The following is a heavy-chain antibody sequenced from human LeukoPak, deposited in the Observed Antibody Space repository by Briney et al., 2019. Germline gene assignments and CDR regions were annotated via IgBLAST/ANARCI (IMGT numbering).Heavy chain of an antibody. CDR3: AKAGATPLLDY. CDR1: GFTFSSYS. CDR2: ISSSSSYI. J-gene: IGHJ4*02. D-gene: IGHD6-25*01. Sequence: GGSLRLSCAASGFTFSSYSMNWVRQAPGKALEWVSSISSSSSYIYYADSVKGRFTISRDNSKNTLYLQMNSLRAEDTAVYYCAKAGATPLLDYWGQGTLVTVSS. V-gene: IGHV3-21*04.